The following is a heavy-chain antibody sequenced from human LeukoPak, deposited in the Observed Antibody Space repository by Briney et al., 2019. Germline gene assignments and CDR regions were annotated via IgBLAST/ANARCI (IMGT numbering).Heavy chain of an antibody. Sequence: PGGSLRLSCAASRFTFSDYYMSWIRQAPGKGLEWVSYISSSGSTIYYADSVEGRFTVSRDNTKNSLYLHMTSLRAEDTSVFYCARDRRGAKWTYYFDYWGQGALVTVSS. J-gene: IGHJ4*02. CDR2: ISSSGSTI. D-gene: IGHD3/OR15-3a*01. CDR3: ARDRRGAKWTYYFDY. CDR1: RFTFSDYY. V-gene: IGHV3-11*04.